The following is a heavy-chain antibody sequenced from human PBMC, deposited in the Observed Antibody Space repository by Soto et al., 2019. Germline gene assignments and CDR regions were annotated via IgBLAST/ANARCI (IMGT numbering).Heavy chain of an antibody. CDR3: ARDSVLRYFDWFLWFDP. D-gene: IGHD3-9*01. J-gene: IGHJ5*02. Sequence: GGSLRLSCAASGFTFSSYWMSRVRQAPGKGLEWVANIKQDGSEKYYVDSVKGRFTISRDNAKNSLYLQMNSLRAEDTAVYYCARDSVLRYFDWFLWFDPWGQGTLVTVSS. CDR2: IKQDGSEK. CDR1: GFTFSSYW. V-gene: IGHV3-7*01.